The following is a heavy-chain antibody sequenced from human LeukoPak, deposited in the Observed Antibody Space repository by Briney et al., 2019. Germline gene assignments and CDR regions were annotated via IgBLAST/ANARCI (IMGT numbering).Heavy chain of an antibody. Sequence: GASVKVSCKASGGTFSSYAISWVRQAPGQGLEWMGGIIPIFGTANYAQKFQGRVTITADESTSTAYMELSSLRSEDTAVYYCASTDDGSYRRFDYWGQGTLVTVSP. D-gene: IGHD1-26*01. CDR3: ASTDDGSYRRFDY. CDR1: GGTFSSYA. CDR2: IIPIFGTA. J-gene: IGHJ4*02. V-gene: IGHV1-69*13.